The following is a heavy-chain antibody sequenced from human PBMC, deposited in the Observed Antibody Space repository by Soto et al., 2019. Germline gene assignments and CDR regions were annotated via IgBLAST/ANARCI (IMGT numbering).Heavy chain of an antibody. J-gene: IGHJ6*02. Sequence: AASVKVSCKASGYTFTGYYMHWVRQAPGQGLEWMGWINPNSGGTNYAQKFQGWVTMTRDTSISTAYMELSRLRSDDTAVYYCARDAGQWLGGYYYYYGMDVWGQGTTVTVSS. CDR1: GYTFTGYY. CDR2: INPNSGGT. D-gene: IGHD6-19*01. V-gene: IGHV1-2*04. CDR3: ARDAGQWLGGYYYYYGMDV.